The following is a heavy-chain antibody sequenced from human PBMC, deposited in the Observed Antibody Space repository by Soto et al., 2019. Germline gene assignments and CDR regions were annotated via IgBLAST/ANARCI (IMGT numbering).Heavy chain of an antibody. J-gene: IGHJ5*02. Sequence: ASVKVSCKASGYTFNYYAMHWVRQALGQRLEWMGWINAGNGNTKYSQNFQGRVTITRDTSASTAYMELSSLRLEDTAVYYCARELITRGFEPWGQETLVTVSS. D-gene: IGHD3-10*01. CDR2: INAGNGNT. CDR3: ARELITRGFEP. CDR1: GYTFNYYA. V-gene: IGHV1-3*01.